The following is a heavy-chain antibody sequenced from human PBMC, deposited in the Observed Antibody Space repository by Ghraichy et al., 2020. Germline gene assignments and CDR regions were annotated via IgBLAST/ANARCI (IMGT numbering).Heavy chain of an antibody. Sequence: SETLSLTCSVFDDSISRYYWSWIRQSPGKGLEWIGHIYYSGSTNYNPSLRSRVTISIDKSKKSFSLKLTSVTAADTAVYFCARDLMSSYDTSGYGWAWFDSWGQGTLVTVSS. V-gene: IGHV4-59*01. J-gene: IGHJ5*01. CDR2: IYYSGST. D-gene: IGHD3-22*01. CDR3: ARDLMSSYDTSGYGWAWFDS. CDR1: DDSISRYY.